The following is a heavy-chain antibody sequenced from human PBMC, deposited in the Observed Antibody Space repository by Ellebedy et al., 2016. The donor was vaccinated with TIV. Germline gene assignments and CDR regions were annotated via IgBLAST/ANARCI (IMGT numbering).Heavy chain of an antibody. J-gene: IGHJ6*02. Sequence: SETLSLTXTVSGGSISSGDYYWSWIRQPPGKGLEWIGYIYYSGSTYYNPSLKSRVTISVDTSKNQFSLKLSSVTAADTAVYYCARDFHETAGGDSSGYYYYYYGMDVWGQGTTVTVSS. V-gene: IGHV4-30-4*01. CDR2: IYYSGST. CDR1: GGSISSGDYY. CDR3: ARDFHETAGGDSSGYYYYYYGMDV. D-gene: IGHD3-22*01.